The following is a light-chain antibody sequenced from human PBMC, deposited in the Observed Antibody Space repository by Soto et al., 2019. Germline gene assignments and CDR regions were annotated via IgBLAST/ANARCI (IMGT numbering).Light chain of an antibody. CDR3: SSWDRSLDNWM. CDR2: SDN. J-gene: IGLJ3*02. CDR1: NSNIASNS. V-gene: IGLV1-44*01. Sequence: QAVPTQPPSASGTHGQRVTITCYGANSNIASNSVNWYQQLPGTAPKLLIYSDNRRPSGVPDRFSTSKSGASAFLTISGLQSDDEADYYCSSWDRSLDNWMFGGGTKLTVL.